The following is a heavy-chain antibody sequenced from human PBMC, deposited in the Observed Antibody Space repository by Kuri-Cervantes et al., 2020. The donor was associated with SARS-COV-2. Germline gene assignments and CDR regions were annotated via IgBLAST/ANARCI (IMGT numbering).Heavy chain of an antibody. CDR2: INPNSGGT. J-gene: IGHJ4*02. V-gene: IGHV1-2*04. Sequence: ASVKVSCKASGYTFTGYYLHWVRQAPGQGLEWMGWINPNSGGTKYAQKFQGWVTMTRDTSLSTAHMELSRLTSDDTAVYYCARDLANCSDTSCYNFGLWGQGTLVTVSS. CDR3: ARDLANCSDTSCYNFGL. CDR1: GYTFTGYY. D-gene: IGHD2-2*02.